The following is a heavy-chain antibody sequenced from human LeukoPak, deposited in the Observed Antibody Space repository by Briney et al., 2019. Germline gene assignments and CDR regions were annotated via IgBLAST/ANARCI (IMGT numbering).Heavy chain of an antibody. CDR3: ARGGGFGSGWYPFDY. J-gene: IGHJ4*02. Sequence: PSETLSLTCTVSGGSISSYYWSWIRQPPGKGLEWIGCISYSGSTNYNPSLKSRVTISVDTSKNQFSLKLSSVTAADTAVYYCARGGGFGSGWYPFDYWGQGTLVTVS. CDR1: GGSISSYY. D-gene: IGHD6-19*01. V-gene: IGHV4-59*01. CDR2: ISYSGST.